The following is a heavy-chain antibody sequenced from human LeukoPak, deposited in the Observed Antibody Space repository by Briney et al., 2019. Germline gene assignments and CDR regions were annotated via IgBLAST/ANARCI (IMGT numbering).Heavy chain of an antibody. Sequence: GASVKVSCKASGYTFTGYYMHWVRQAPGQGLEWMGWINPNSGGTNYAQKFQGRVTMTRDTFISTAYMELSRLRSDDTAVYSCARDSSVASSGCFFDWGQGTLVTVSS. CDR2: INPNSGGT. CDR1: GYTFTGYY. J-gene: IGHJ4*02. CDR3: ARDSSVASSGCFFD. V-gene: IGHV1-2*02. D-gene: IGHD3-22*01.